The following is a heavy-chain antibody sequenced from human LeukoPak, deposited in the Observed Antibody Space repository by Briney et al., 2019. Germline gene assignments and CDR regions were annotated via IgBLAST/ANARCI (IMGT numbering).Heavy chain of an antibody. CDR2: ISFGGSKK. CDR1: GFNFSSYA. V-gene: IGHV3-30-3*01. CDR3: ARDRGGYCTSTSCYGIDY. J-gene: IGHJ4*02. Sequence: GGSLRLSCAASGFNFSSYARSWVRQPPGKGLEWVAVISFGGSKKYYADSVKGRFTISRDNSKNTLYLQMNSLRAEDTAGYYCARDRGGYCTSTSCYGIDYWGQGTLVSVYS. D-gene: IGHD2-2*01.